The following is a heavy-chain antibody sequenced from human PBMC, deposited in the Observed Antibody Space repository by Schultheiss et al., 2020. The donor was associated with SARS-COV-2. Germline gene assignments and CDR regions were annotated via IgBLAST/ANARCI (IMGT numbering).Heavy chain of an antibody. CDR3: ARDCLPYDSSGYYFLPDY. Sequence: GGSLRLSCAASGFTFSSYAMHWVRQAPGKGLEWVAVISYDGSNKYYADSVKGRFTISRDNSKNTLYLQMNSLRAEDTAVYYCARDCLPYDSSGYYFLPDYWGQGTLVTVSS. J-gene: IGHJ4*02. CDR2: ISYDGSNK. D-gene: IGHD3-22*01. V-gene: IGHV3-30-3*01. CDR1: GFTFSSYA.